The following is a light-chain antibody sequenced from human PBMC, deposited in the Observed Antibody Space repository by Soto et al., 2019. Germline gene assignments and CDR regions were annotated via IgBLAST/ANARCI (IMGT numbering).Light chain of an antibody. CDR2: DVS. J-gene: IGLJ2*01. Sequence: QPVLTQPASVSGSPGQSITISCTGTSSDVGGYNYVSWYQQHPGKAPKLMIYDVSNRPSGVSNRFSGSKSGNTASLTISGLQAEDEADHYCSSYTSSSTRVFGGGTKLTVL. V-gene: IGLV2-14*01. CDR1: SSDVGGYNY. CDR3: SSYTSSSTRV.